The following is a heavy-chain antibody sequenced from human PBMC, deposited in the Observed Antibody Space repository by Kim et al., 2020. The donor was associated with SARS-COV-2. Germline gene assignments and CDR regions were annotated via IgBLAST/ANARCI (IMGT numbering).Heavy chain of an antibody. J-gene: IGHJ6*02. CDR3: ARRGKGCAKRNPARTSCYPERYYGMDV. D-gene: IGHD2-2*01. Sequence: SETLSLTCAVYGGSFSGYYWSWIRQPPGKGLEWIGEINHSGSTNYNPSLKSRVTISVDTSKNQFSLKLSSVTAAETAVYYCARRGKGCAKRNPARTSCYPERYYGMDVWGQGTTVTVSS. CDR1: GGSFSGYY. CDR2: INHSGST. V-gene: IGHV4-34*01.